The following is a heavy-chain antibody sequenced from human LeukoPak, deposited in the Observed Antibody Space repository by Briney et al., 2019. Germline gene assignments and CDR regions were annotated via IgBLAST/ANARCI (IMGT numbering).Heavy chain of an antibody. J-gene: IGHJ6*03. Sequence: SETLSLTCTVSGGCIHSSSFYWSWIRQPPGKGLKWIGYSYYTGSTNYNPSLKSRVTISVDTSKNQFSLKLSSVTAADTAVYYCARVEEGYGSGRRENYFYYYMDVWGKGTTVTISS. V-gene: IGHV4-61*01. CDR1: GGCIHSSSFY. CDR3: ARVEEGYGSGRRENYFYYYMDV. D-gene: IGHD3-10*01. CDR2: SYYTGST.